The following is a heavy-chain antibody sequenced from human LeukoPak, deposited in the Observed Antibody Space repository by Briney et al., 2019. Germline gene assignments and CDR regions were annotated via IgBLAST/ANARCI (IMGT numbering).Heavy chain of an antibody. D-gene: IGHD3-10*01. CDR1: GGSFSGYY. CDR2: INHSGST. V-gene: IGHV4-34*01. CDR3: ARGTRRGFAY. Sequence: SETLSLTCAVYGGSFSGYYWSWIRQPPGKGLEWIGEINHSGSTNYNPSLKSRVTISVDTSKNQFSLKLSSVTAADTAVYYCARGTRRGFAYWGQGTLVTVSS. J-gene: IGHJ4*02.